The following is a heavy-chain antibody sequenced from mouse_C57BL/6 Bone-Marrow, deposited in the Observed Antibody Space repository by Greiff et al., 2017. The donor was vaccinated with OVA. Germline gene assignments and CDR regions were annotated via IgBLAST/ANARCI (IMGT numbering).Heavy chain of an antibody. V-gene: IGHV14-1*01. D-gene: IGHD2-5*01. J-gene: IGHJ2*01. CDR1: GFNIKAYS. CDR3: TPAYYSNYASY. Sequence: EVQLQQSGAELVRPGASVKLSCTASGFNIKAYSMHWVKQRPEQGLEWIGRIDPEDGDTEYAPKFQGKATMTAYTSSNTAYLQLSSLTSEDTAVYYCTPAYYSNYASYWGQGTTLTVSS. CDR2: IDPEDGDT.